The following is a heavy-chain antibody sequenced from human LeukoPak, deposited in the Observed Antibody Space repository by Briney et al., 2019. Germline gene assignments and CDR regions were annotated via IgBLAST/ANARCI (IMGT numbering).Heavy chain of an antibody. Sequence: PSGTLSLTCVVSGGSISSLNWWTWVRQPPGKGLEWIGEIYHSGNINSNPSLTSRVTISLDESKNQFSLKVTSVTAADTAVYYCAGEHRHFYSYYFMDVWGKGTTVTVSS. V-gene: IGHV4-4*02. CDR2: IYHSGNI. CDR1: GGSISSLNW. CDR3: AGEHRHFYSYYFMDV. J-gene: IGHJ6*03.